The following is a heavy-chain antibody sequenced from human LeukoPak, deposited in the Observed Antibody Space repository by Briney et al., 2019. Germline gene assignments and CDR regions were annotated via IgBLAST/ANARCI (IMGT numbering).Heavy chain of an antibody. CDR1: GYTFTGYY. Sequence: ASVKVSCKVSGYTFTGYYLHWVRQAPGQGLEWMGRINPSSGGTNYAQKFPGRVTLTRDTSIGTAYMELSSLRSDDTAMYYCVREITRATTYFDSWGQGTLVTVSS. V-gene: IGHV1-2*06. CDR2: INPSSGGT. CDR3: VREITRATTYFDS. D-gene: IGHD1-26*01. J-gene: IGHJ4*02.